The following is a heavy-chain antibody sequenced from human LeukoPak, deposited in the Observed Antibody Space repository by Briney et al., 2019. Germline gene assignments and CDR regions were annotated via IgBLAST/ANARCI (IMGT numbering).Heavy chain of an antibody. CDR1: GXAISGYY. V-gene: IGHV4-59*08. CDR3: ATTMATITYDAFDI. Sequence: SETLSLTCSVSGXAISGYYWSWIRQPPGKGLEWIGYIYDSGSTNHNPSLKSRVTISVDTSRNQFSLKLSSVTAADTAVYYCATTMATITYDAFDIWGQGTMVTVSS. CDR2: IYDSGST. J-gene: IGHJ3*02. D-gene: IGHD5-24*01.